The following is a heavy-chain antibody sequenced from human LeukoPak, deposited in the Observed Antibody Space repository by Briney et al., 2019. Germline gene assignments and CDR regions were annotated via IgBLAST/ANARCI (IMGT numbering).Heavy chain of an antibody. V-gene: IGHV3-23*01. CDR3: AKDGGTIFGVVMFDY. D-gene: IGHD3-3*01. CDR1: GFTFSSYA. J-gene: IGHJ4*02. CDR2: ISGSGGST. Sequence: GGSLRLSCEASGFTFSSYATSWVRQAPGKGLEWVSTISGSGGSTYYADSVKGRFTISRDNSKNTLYLQMNSLRAEDTAVYYCAKDGGTIFGVVMFDYWGQGTLVTVSS.